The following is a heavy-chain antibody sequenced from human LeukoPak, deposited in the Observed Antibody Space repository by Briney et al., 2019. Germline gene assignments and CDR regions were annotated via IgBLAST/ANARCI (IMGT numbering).Heavy chain of an antibody. D-gene: IGHD6-13*01. V-gene: IGHV6-1*01. Sequence: SQTLSLTCAISGDSVSSNSAAWNWIRQSPSRGLEWLGRTYYRSKWYNDYAVSVKSRITINPDTSKNQFSLKLSSVTAADTAVYYCARIIAAAGREYFDYWGQGTLVTVSS. CDR1: GDSVSSNSAA. CDR3: ARIIAAAGREYFDY. J-gene: IGHJ4*02. CDR2: TYYRSKWYN.